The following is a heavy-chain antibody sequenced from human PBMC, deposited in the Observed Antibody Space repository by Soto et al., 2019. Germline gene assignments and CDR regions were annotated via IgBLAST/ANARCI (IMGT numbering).Heavy chain of an antibody. V-gene: IGHV4-31*03. D-gene: IGHD6-13*01. Sequence: QVQLQESGPGLMKPSQTLSLTCTVSGGSISSGGYYWSWIRQHPGKGLEWIGYIYYSGSTYYNPSLKSRVTISVDTSKNQFSLKLSSVTAADTAVYYCARVIAAAGTGTWFDPWGQGTLVTVSS. CDR1: GGSISSGGYY. CDR2: IYYSGST. CDR3: ARVIAAAGTGTWFDP. J-gene: IGHJ5*02.